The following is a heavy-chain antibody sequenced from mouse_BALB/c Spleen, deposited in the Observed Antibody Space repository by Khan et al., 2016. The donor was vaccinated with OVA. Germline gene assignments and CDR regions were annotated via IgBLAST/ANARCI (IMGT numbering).Heavy chain of an antibody. Sequence: QVQLQQPGAELVKPGASVKLSCKASGYTFTSFWIHWVKQRPGQGLEWIGEINPSTGRTNYNEKFKSKATLTVDKSSSTAYMQFSSLTSEDSEVYYCAREGGDYGLAYWGQGTLVTVSA. D-gene: IGHD2-4*01. J-gene: IGHJ3*01. CDR3: AREGGDYGLAY. CDR1: GYTFTSFW. CDR2: INPSTGRT. V-gene: IGHV1S81*02.